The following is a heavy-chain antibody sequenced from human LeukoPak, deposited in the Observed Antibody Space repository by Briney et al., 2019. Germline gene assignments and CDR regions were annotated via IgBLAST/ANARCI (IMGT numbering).Heavy chain of an antibody. D-gene: IGHD1-26*01. CDR3: ARHGGTLDYFDY. CDR1: GGSISTYY. V-gene: IGHV4-59*08. Sequence: SETLSLTCTVSGGSISTYYWSWIRQPPGRRLEWPGYISDGGVTSYNPSLKGRVTISVDSPKNRFSLRLTSLTAVDTALYYCARHGGTLDYFDYWGPGSLVTVSS. CDR2: ISDGGVT. J-gene: IGHJ4*02.